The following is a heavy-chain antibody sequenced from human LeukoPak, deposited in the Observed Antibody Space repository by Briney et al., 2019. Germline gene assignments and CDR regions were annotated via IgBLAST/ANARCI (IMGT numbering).Heavy chain of an antibody. D-gene: IGHD4-17*01. CDR1: GYTFTSYG. Sequence: GASVKVSCKASGYTFTSYGISWVRQAPGQGLEWMGWISAYNGNTNYAQKLQGRVTMTTDTSTSTAYMELRSLRSDDTAVYYCARDADYAKLLYYYYYMDVWGKGTTVTISS. CDR3: ARDADYAKLLYYYYYMDV. J-gene: IGHJ6*03. V-gene: IGHV1-18*01. CDR2: ISAYNGNT.